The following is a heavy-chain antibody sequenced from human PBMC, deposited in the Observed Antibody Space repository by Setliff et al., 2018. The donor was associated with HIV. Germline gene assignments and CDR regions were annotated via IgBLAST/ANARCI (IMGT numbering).Heavy chain of an antibody. CDR3: ARHSPSDY. J-gene: IGHJ4*02. CDR2: IYISGTT. V-gene: IGHV4-4*09. CDR1: GGSTSTSY. Sequence: PSETLSLTCTVSGGSTSTSYWNWIRQPPGKGLEWIAYIYISGTTNYNPSLKSRVTISLDTSRNQFSLKLGSVTAADTAMYYCARHSPSDYWGQGTLVTVSS.